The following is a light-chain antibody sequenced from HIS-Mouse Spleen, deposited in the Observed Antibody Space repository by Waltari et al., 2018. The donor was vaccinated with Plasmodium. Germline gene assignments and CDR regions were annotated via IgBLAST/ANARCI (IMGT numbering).Light chain of an antibody. CDR2: GAS. J-gene: IGKJ3*01. V-gene: IGKV3-15*01. CDR1: QSVSSN. Sequence: EIVMTQSPATLSVPPGERATLSCRASQSVSSNLAWYQQKPGQAPRLHIDGASTRATGIPARFRGSGSGTEFTLTRSSLQSEDCEVYYCQQYNNWSLTLGTGTKVDIK. CDR3: QQYNNWSLT.